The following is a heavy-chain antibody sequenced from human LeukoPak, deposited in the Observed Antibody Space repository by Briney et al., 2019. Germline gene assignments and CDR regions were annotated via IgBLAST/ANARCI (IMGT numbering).Heavy chain of an antibody. CDR3: ALSYDILDYVDD. Sequence: ESGPTLVQPTQTLTLTCTLSGFSLSTSGGGNVGWIRQPPGKALEWLAIIYWDDLKRYNPSLNSRLAITKDTSKNQVVLTMTNMDPADTATYYCALSYDILDYVDDWGQGSRVTVSS. CDR1: GFSLSTSGGG. D-gene: IGHD3-9*01. V-gene: IGHV2-5*02. CDR2: IYWDDLK. J-gene: IGHJ4*02.